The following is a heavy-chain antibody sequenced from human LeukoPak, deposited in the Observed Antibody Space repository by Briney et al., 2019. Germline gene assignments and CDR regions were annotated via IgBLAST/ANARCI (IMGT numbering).Heavy chain of an antibody. V-gene: IGHV3-23*01. J-gene: IGHJ4*02. CDR3: ARGGAARPDY. CDR1: GFTFSNYA. Sequence: GSLRLSCTASGFTFSNYAMTWVRQAPGKGLEWVSGISGSGGNTYYVDSVQGRFTISRDNSKNTLYMEMNSLRAEDTAVYYCARGGAARPDYWGQGTLVIVSS. CDR2: ISGSGGNT. D-gene: IGHD6-6*01.